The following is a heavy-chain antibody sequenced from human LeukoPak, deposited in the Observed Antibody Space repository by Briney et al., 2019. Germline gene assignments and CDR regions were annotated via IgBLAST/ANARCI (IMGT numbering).Heavy chain of an antibody. CDR1: GFIFADAT. CDR2: INWNSGTM. J-gene: IGHJ6*03. V-gene: IGHV3-9*01. CDR3: AKDPYMDV. Sequence: GRSLLLSCAASGFIFADATMHWGRRVPGKGVEWVSGINWNSGTMCYADSVRGRFTVSRDNAKNSLYLQMNSLKTEDTALYYCAKDPYMDVWGKGTTVTVSS.